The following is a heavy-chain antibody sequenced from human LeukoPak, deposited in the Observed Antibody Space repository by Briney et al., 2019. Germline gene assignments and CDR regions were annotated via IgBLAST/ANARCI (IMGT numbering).Heavy chain of an antibody. Sequence: GASVKVSFTASGYTFTACYMHWVRQAPGQGLEWMGWINPDSGGTNYVEKFQGRVTMTRGTSISTVYMDLSSLRSDDTAVYYCARDSIGNEYWGQGSLVTVSS. J-gene: IGHJ4*02. CDR3: ARDSIGNEY. V-gene: IGHV1-2*02. D-gene: IGHD3-3*02. CDR2: INPDSGGT. CDR1: GYTFTACY.